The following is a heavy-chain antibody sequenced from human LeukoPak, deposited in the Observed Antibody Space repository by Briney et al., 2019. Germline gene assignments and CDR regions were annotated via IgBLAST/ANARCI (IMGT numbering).Heavy chain of an antibody. J-gene: IGHJ4*02. V-gene: IGHV3-30*01. Sequence: GGSLRLSCAASGFTFSSYAMHWVRQAPGKGLEWVAVISYDGSNKYYADSVKGRFTISRDNSKNTLYLQMNSLRAEDTAVYYCARDRVQSAGFFHYWGQGTLVTVSS. CDR1: GFTFSSYA. CDR2: ISYDGSNK. CDR3: ARDRVQSAGFFHY.